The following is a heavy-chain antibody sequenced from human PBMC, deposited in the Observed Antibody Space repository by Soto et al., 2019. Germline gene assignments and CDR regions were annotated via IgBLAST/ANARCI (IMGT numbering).Heavy chain of an antibody. J-gene: IGHJ5*02. D-gene: IGHD4-17*01. CDR1: GFTFSSYA. CDR3: AKDVGGDYYPNWFDP. V-gene: IGHV3-23*01. CDR2: ISGSGGST. Sequence: GGSLRLSCAASGFTFSSYAMSWVRQAPGKGLEWVSAISGSGGSTYYADSVKGRFTISRDNSKNTLYLQMNSLRAEDTAVYYCAKDVGGDYYPNWFDPWGQGTLVTVSS.